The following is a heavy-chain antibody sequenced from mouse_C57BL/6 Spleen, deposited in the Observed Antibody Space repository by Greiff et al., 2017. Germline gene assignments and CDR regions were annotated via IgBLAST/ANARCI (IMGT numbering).Heavy chain of an antibody. J-gene: IGHJ3*01. CDR2: IDPSDSYT. CDR3: ARSAAQGFAY. D-gene: IGHD3-2*02. Sequence: VQLQQPGAELVMPGASVKLSCKASGYTFTSYWMHWVKQRPGQGLEWIGEIDPSDSYTNYNQKFKGKSTLTVDKSSSTAYMQLSSLTSEDSAVYYCARSAAQGFAYWGQGTLVTVSA. CDR1: GYTFTSYW. V-gene: IGHV1-69*01.